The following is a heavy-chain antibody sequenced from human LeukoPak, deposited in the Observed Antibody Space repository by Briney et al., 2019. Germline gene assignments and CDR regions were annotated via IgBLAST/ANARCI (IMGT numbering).Heavy chain of an antibody. J-gene: IGHJ3*02. D-gene: IGHD6-19*01. Sequence: TQTLSLTCTVSGGSISSGGYYWSWIRQHPGKGLEWIGYIYYSGSTYYNPSLKSRVTISVDTSKNQFSLKLSSVTAADTAVYYYAREAVAGRGGAFDIWGQGTMVTVPS. CDR1: GGSISSGGYY. V-gene: IGHV4-31*03. CDR3: AREAVAGRGGAFDI. CDR2: IYYSGST.